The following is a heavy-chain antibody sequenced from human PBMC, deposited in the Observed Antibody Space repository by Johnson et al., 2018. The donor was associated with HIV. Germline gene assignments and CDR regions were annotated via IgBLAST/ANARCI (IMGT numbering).Heavy chain of an antibody. CDR3: ATLTVRSRAFDL. CDR1: AFTFSRYG. CDR2: INWNGDTT. J-gene: IGHJ3*01. D-gene: IGHD4-17*01. Sequence: VQLVESGGGVVQPGRSLRLSCAASAFTFSRYGMHWVRQAPGKGLEWVSGINWNGDTTTYADSVKGRFTVSRDNAKRSLYLQLSNLRAEDTALYYCATLTVRSRAFDLWGQGTLVTVSS. V-gene: IGHV3-20*04.